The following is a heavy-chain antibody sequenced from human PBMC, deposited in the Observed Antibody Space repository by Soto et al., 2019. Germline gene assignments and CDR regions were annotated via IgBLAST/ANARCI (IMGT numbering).Heavy chain of an antibody. D-gene: IGHD1-26*01. CDR2: INPSGDTT. CDR1: EYTLTSLY. Sequence: ASVKVSCKASEYTLTSLYIHRVRQVPGQGLEWMGIINPSGDTTTYTQKFKGRVTMTRDTSTSKVYMELSSLRSEDTAVYFCARGLGSGRYHSPYGYWGQGNLVTVSS. J-gene: IGHJ4*02. CDR3: ARGLGSGRYHSPYGY. V-gene: IGHV1-46*01.